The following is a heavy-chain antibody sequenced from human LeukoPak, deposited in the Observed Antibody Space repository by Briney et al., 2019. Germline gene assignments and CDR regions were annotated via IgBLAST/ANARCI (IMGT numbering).Heavy chain of an antibody. J-gene: IGHJ3*02. Sequence: PSETLSLTXTVSGGSISSYYWSWIWQPPGKGLEWIGYIYYSGSTNYNPSLKCRVTISVDTSKNQFSLKLSSVTAADTAVYYCARDAGTMVRGVIIGAFDIWGQGTMVTVSS. D-gene: IGHD3-10*01. CDR1: GGSISSYY. CDR3: ARDAGTMVRGVIIGAFDI. V-gene: IGHV4-59*01. CDR2: IYYSGST.